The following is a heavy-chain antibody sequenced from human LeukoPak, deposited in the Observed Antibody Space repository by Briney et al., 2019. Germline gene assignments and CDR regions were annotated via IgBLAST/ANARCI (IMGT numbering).Heavy chain of an antibody. CDR3: ARGSEHLHT. J-gene: IGHJ5*02. V-gene: IGHV1-69*05. CDR1: GGTFNINA. CDR2: IVPIDGTP. Sequence: SVKVSCKASGGTFNINAISWVRQAPGQGLAWIGGIVPIDGTPHYAQKFQGRVTITTDESTNTAYLEMPGLRFEDTAMFYCARGSEHLHTWGQGTLVTVSS. D-gene: IGHD1-26*01.